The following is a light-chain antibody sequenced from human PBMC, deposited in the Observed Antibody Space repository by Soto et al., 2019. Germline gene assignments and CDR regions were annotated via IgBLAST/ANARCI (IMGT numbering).Light chain of an antibody. Sequence: IQLTPSPSSLSASVVDIVTITCLANEGINTYLAWYQQKPGKAPKLLIYAASTLQGGVPSRFSGSGSGTDFTLTIGSLQPEDFATYYCQQRYSPPPITFGQGTQLEIK. J-gene: IGKJ5*01. V-gene: IGKV1-39*01. CDR2: AAS. CDR1: EGINTY. CDR3: QQRYSPPPIT.